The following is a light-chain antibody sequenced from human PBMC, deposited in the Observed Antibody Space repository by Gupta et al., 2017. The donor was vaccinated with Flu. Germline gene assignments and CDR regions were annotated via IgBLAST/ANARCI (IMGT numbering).Light chain of an antibody. Sequence: DIQMTQSPSTLSASVGDRVTITCRASQSISSWLAWYQQKPGKAPKLLIYKASSLESGVPSRFSGSGSGTEFTLTISSLQPYDFATYYCQQYPRTFGQGTKVEIK. J-gene: IGKJ1*01. CDR1: QSISSW. CDR2: KAS. V-gene: IGKV1-5*03. CDR3: QQYPRT.